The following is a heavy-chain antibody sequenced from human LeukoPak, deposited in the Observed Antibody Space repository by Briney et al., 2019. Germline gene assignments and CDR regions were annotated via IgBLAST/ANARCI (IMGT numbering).Heavy chain of an antibody. J-gene: IGHJ4*02. CDR2: IYYSGST. CDR1: GGSISSSSYY. V-gene: IGHV4-39*02. Sequence: SETLSLTCTVSGGSISSSSYYWGWIRQPPGKGLEWIGSIYYSGSTYYNPSLKSRVTISVDTSKNQFSLKLSSVTAADTAVYYCATETGRLDYWGQGTLVTVSS. CDR3: ATETGRLDY.